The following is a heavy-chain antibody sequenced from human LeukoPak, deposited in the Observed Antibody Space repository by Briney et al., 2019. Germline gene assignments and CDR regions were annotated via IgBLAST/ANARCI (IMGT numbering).Heavy chain of an antibody. CDR2: AYYSGST. CDR3: ARNSAVATSRSWFDP. Sequence: SETLSLTCSVFDVSISNYYWSWIRQPPGKGLEWIGYAYYSGSTTYNPSLESRVTISVDPSKNQFSLKLTAVTAADTAVYYCARNSAVATSRSWFDPWGQGTLVTVSS. V-gene: IGHV4-59*08. J-gene: IGHJ5*02. CDR1: DVSISNYY. D-gene: IGHD6-19*01.